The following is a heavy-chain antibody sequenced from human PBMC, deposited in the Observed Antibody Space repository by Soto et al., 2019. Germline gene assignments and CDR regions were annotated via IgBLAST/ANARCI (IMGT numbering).Heavy chain of an antibody. Sequence: SETLSLTCTVSGGSISSYYWSWIRQPPGKGLEWIGYIYYSGSTNYNPSLKSRVTISVDTSKNQFSLKLSSVTAADTAVYYCARWVDLWSGYYGGFDYWGQGTLVTVSS. CDR1: GGSISSYY. D-gene: IGHD3-3*01. V-gene: IGHV4-59*01. CDR3: ARWVDLWSGYYGGFDY. CDR2: IYYSGST. J-gene: IGHJ4*02.